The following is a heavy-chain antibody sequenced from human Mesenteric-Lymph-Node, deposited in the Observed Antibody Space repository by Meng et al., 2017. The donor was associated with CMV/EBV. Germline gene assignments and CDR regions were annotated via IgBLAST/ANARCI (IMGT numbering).Heavy chain of an antibody. CDR1: GFTFGSYW. D-gene: IGHD2-15*01. J-gene: IGHJ4*02. CDR3: AKIIVVVVAAEYYFDY. V-gene: IGHV3-7*01. CDR2: IKQGGSEK. Sequence: GGSLRLSCAASGFTFGSYWMSWVRQAPGKGLEWVANIKQGGSEKYYVDSVKGRFTISRDNAKNSLYLQMNSLRDEDTAVYYCAKIIVVVVAAEYYFDYWGQGTLVTVSS.